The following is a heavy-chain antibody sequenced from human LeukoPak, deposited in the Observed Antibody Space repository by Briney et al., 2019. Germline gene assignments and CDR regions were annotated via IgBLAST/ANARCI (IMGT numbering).Heavy chain of an antibody. CDR2: ISYDGSNK. CDR3: ARDLQSIAAAGFFDY. J-gene: IGHJ4*02. D-gene: IGHD6-13*01. CDR1: GFTFSSYA. Sequence: GGSLRLSCAASGFTFSSYAMHWVRQAPGKGLEWVAVISYDGSNKYYADSVKGRFTISRDNSKNTLYLQMNSLRAEDTAVYYCARDLQSIAAAGFFDYWGQGTLVTVSP. V-gene: IGHV3-30-3*01.